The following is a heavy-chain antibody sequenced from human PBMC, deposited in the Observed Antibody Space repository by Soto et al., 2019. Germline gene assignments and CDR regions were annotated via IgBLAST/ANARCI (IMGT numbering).Heavy chain of an antibody. CDR2: MNPNSGNT. CDR3: AREGEPGELDYYYYGMDV. V-gene: IGHV1-8*01. J-gene: IGHJ6*02. CDR1: GYTFTSYD. Sequence: QVQLVQSGAEVKKPGASVKVSCKASGYTFTSYDINWVRQATGQGLEWMGWMNPNSGNTGYAQKFQGRVTMTRNTSISTDYMELSSLRSEDTAVYYCAREGEPGELDYYYYGMDVWGQGTTVTVSS. D-gene: IGHD3-16*01.